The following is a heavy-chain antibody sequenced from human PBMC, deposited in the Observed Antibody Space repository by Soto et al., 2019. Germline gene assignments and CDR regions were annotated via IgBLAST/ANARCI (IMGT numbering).Heavy chain of an antibody. J-gene: IGHJ4*02. D-gene: IGHD3-10*01. CDR1: DGSISSGGYY. V-gene: IGHV4-31*03. CDR3: ARETRGSGSGSLGFDY. CDR2: IYYSGST. Sequence: QVQLQESGPGLVKPSQTLSPTCSVSDGSISSGGYYWNCIRQHPGKGLEWIGYIYYSGSTYYNPSLKRRVTLSVDTSKNQFYLNLSSVTAADPAVYYCARETRGSGSGSLGFDYWGQGTLVTVSS.